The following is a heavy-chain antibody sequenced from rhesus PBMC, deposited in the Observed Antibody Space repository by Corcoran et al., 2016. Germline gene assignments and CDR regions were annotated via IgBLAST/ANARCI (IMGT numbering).Heavy chain of an antibody. CDR2: IIPRVGRT. Sequence: QVQLVQSGAEVKKPGASVKVSCKASGFTFGSYAISLVRQAPGQGLEWMGVIIPRVGRTNYAEKVQGRVTITADTSTSTAYRELSSLRSEDTAVYYCARGSGSNSYYNGLDSWGQGVVVTVSS. D-gene: IGHD1-44*02. CDR3: ARGSGSNSYYNGLDS. V-gene: IGHV1-198*02. CDR1: GFTFGSYA. J-gene: IGHJ6*01.